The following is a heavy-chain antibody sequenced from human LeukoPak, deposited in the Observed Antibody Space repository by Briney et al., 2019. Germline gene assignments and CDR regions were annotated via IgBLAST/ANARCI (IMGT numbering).Heavy chain of an antibody. V-gene: IGHV1-3*04. J-gene: IGHJ4*02. Sequence: PSVKVSCKASGYTLASDATHWVRQAPGQRLEWMGWVKIGNDNTKYSQKFQGRVTFTRDTSASTVYMELSSLRSEDTAVYYCARGYTNGWYLDYWGQGTLVTVSS. CDR1: GYTLASDA. CDR3: ARGYTNGWYLDY. CDR2: VKIGNDNT. D-gene: IGHD6-19*01.